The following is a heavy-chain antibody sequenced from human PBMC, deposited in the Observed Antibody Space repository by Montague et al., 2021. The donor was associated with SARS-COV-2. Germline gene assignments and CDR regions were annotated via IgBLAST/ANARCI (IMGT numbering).Heavy chain of an antibody. Sequence: SETLSLTCTVSGGSISSSSYYWGWIRQPPGKGLEWIGSFYYSGSTYYNPSLKSRVTISVDTSKNQFSLKMSSVTAADTAVYYCARHLPGIAVAEPAAADYWGQGTLVTVSS. CDR1: GGSISSSSYY. CDR3: ARHLPGIAVAEPAAADY. J-gene: IGHJ4*02. CDR2: FYYSGST. V-gene: IGHV4-39*01. D-gene: IGHD6-19*01.